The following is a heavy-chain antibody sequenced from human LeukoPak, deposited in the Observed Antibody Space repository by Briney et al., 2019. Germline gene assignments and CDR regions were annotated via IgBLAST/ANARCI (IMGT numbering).Heavy chain of an antibody. CDR2: IRTKAYGGTT. CDR1: GVTFRDYA. J-gene: IGHJ4*02. V-gene: IGHV3-49*04. CDR3: TRRYCDRNSCFEY. D-gene: IGHD2/OR15-2a*01. Sequence: GGSPRLSCTASGVTFRDYAISWVRQATGKGLEWVGLIRTKAYGGTTRYAASVRGRFIVSRDDSKRIAYLQMNSLKTEDTAVYHCTRRYCDRNSCFEYWGQGTLVTVSS.